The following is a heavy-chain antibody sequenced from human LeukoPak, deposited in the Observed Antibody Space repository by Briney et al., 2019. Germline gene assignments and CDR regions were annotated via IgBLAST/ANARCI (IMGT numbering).Heavy chain of an antibody. CDR2: IYYSGST. CDR1: DGSISSSSYY. Sequence: SETLSLTCTVSDGSISSSSYYWGWIRQPPGKGLEWIGSIYYSGSTYYNPSLKSRVTISVDTSKNQFSLKLSSVTAADTAVYYCARTGQGSSWYRYWGQGTLVTVSS. D-gene: IGHD6-13*01. CDR3: ARTGQGSSWYRY. V-gene: IGHV4-39*01. J-gene: IGHJ4*02.